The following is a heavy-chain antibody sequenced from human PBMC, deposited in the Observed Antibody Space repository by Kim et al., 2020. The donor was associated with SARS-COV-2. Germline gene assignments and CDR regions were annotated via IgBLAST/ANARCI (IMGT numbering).Heavy chain of an antibody. D-gene: IGHD3-10*02. J-gene: IGHJ3*01. CDR1: GDGVSSNRAA. Sequence: SQTLSLTCAISGDGVSSNRAAWNWIRQSPSRGLEWLGRTFFRTKWNNDYALSVKSRITINPDTSKNQFSLHLNSVTPDDTAVYYCARGTSDDRGDAFDLW. CDR2: TFFRTKWNN. CDR3: ARGTSDDRGDAFDL. V-gene: IGHV6-1*01.